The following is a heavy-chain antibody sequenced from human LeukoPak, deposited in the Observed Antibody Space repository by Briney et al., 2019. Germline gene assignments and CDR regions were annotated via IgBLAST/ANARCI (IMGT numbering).Heavy chain of an antibody. CDR1: RGTVSRYA. D-gene: IGHD3-10*01. CDR2: NIPILGIS. J-gene: IGHJ4*02. CDR3: VRERRGSWSTYYFDY. V-gene: IGHV1-69*04. Sequence: ASVKVSCKASRGTVSRYAMSGVRQAPGEGLEGIGGNIPILGISDYPQKFEGRVTITADKSPSTAYMDLSGLRSEDTAVYYCVRERRGSWSTYYFDYWGQGTLGTVSS.